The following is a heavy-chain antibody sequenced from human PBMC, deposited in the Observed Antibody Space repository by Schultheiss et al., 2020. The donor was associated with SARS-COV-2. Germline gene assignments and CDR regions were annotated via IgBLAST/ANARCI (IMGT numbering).Heavy chain of an antibody. D-gene: IGHD6-19*01. V-gene: IGHV3-21*01. CDR2: ISSSSSYI. J-gene: IGHJ4*02. CDR1: GFTFSSYS. CDR3: ARGSSSGWYEYYFDY. Sequence: GGSLRLSCAASGFTFSSYSMNWVRQAPGKGLEWVSSISSSSSYIYYADSVKGRFTISRDNAKNSLYLQMNSLRAEDTAVYYCARGSSSGWYEYYFDYWGQGTLVTFSS.